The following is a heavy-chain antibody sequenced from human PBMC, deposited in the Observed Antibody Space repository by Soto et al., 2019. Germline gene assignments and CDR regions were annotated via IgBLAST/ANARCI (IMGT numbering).Heavy chain of an antibody. V-gene: IGHV4-30-4*01. D-gene: IGHD3-22*01. CDR3: AREHYDITGNRIDS. CDR1: GGSISGDYY. CDR2: VYHTGST. Sequence: PSETLSLTCTVSGGSISGDYYWNWIRQAPGKGLEWIGYVYHTGSTYHNPSLKSRGSISVDTSNNQFSLKLSSVTAADTAVYFCAREHYDITGNRIDSWGQGIQVTVSS. J-gene: IGHJ5*01.